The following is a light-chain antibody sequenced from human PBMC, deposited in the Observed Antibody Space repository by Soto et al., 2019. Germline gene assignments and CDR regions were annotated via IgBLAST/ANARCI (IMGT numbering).Light chain of an antibody. CDR3: QQSYSTPYT. J-gene: IGKJ2*01. Sequence: DIQLTQSPSFLSPSIGESVTITCRASQVISTSLAWYQVKPGKAPKLLIYAASTLESGVPSRFSATVSGTEFSLTITSLQPEDFATYYCQQSYSTPYTFGQGTKLEIK. V-gene: IGKV1-9*01. CDR2: AAS. CDR1: QVISTS.